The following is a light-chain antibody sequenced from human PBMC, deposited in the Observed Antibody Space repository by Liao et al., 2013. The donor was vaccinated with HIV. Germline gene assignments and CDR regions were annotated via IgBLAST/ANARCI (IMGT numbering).Light chain of an antibody. CDR2: YDN. CDR1: NIGSKS. CDR3: QSLDNSGAVV. J-gene: IGLJ2*01. V-gene: IGLV3-21*01. Sequence: SYVLTQPPSVSVAPGKTARITCGGNNIGSKSVHWYQQKPGQAPVVVIYYDNDRPSGIPERFSGSTSGTRVTLTISGVQAGDEADYFCQSLDNSGAVVFGGGTKLTV.